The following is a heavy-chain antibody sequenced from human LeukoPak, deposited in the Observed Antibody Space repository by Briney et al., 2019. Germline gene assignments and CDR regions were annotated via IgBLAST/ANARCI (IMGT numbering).Heavy chain of an antibody. V-gene: IGHV1-46*01. Sequence: ASVTVACKASGYTFTSYYMHWVRQAPGQGLEWMRIINPSGGSTSYAQKFQGRVTMTRDTSTSTVYMELSSLRSEDTAVYYCARTRYCSGGSCYSGPLDYWGQGTLVTVSS. D-gene: IGHD2-15*01. CDR3: ARTRYCSGGSCYSGPLDY. J-gene: IGHJ4*02. CDR2: INPSGGST. CDR1: GYTFTSYY.